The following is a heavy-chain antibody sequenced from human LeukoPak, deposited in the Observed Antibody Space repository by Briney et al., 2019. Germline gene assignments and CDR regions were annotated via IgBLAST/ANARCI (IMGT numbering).Heavy chain of an antibody. CDR1: GGSISSYY. CDR3: ARDIVVVPAAILEVYYYYMDV. Sequence: SETLSLTCTVSGGSISSYYWSWIRQPAGKGLEWIGRIYTSGSTNYNPSLKSRVTMSVDTSKNQFSLKLSSVTAADTAVYYCARDIVVVPAAILEVYYYYMDVWGKGTTVTVSS. V-gene: IGHV4-4*07. D-gene: IGHD2-2*02. J-gene: IGHJ6*03. CDR2: IYTSGST.